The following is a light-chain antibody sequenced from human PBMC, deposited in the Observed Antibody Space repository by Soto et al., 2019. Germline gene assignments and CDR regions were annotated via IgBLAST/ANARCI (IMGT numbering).Light chain of an antibody. CDR2: HAS. J-gene: IGKJ1*01. Sequence: DIQLTQSPSSLSSSVGDIVTITCRVSQGISSYLNWYRQKPGTAPKVLIYHASNLQSGVPSRFSGSGSGTEFTLTISSLQPDDFATYYCQQYNSYSFGQGTKVDI. V-gene: IGKV1-16*01. CDR1: QGISSY. CDR3: QQYNSYS.